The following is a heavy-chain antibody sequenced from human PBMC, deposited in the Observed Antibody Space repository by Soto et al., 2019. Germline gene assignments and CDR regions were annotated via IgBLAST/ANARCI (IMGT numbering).Heavy chain of an antibody. CDR2: IYWDDDK. J-gene: IGHJ4*02. CDR1: GFALSSSDVG. CDR3: VNIKYSRSSFDF. D-gene: IGHD6-6*01. Sequence: QITLKESGPTLVKPTQTLTLTCTFSGFALSSSDVGVGWIRQPPGKALEWLALIYWDDDKRYSQSLKIRLIINKDTSKHEVVLIIITVDPMGTATYFCVNIKYSRSSFDFWGEGTLVTVAS. V-gene: IGHV2-5*02.